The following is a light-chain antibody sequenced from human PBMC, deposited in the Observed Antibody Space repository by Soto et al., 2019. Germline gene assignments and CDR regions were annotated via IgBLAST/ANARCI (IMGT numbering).Light chain of an antibody. Sequence: EIVMTQSPATLSVSPGARTPLSCRASQSVSSNFLDWSQQKPGQAPRLLIYGASSRATGIPDRFSGSGSGTDFTLTISRLEPEDFAVYYCQQYETSPRTFGQGTKVDIK. CDR2: GAS. CDR3: QQYETSPRT. V-gene: IGKV3-20*01. CDR1: QSVSSNF. J-gene: IGKJ1*01.